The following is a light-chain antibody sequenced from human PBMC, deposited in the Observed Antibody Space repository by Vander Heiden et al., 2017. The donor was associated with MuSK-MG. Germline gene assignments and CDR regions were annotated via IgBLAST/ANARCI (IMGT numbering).Light chain of an antibody. Sequence: DILMTQSPSSLSASVGDRVTITCRASQTVAKYVNWYQQRPEKPPKLLISSASRLERGVPSRIRGGGFGTDFTLTIDGLQPDDFATYYCQQTYNIPTFGGGTKVE. V-gene: IGKV1-39*01. CDR2: SAS. J-gene: IGKJ4*01. CDR1: QTVAKY. CDR3: QQTYNIPT.